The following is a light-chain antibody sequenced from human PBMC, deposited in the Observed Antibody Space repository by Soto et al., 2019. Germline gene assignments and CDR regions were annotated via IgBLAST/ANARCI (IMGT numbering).Light chain of an antibody. CDR1: SSDVGGYNY. V-gene: IGLV2-14*01. CDR3: SSYTSSSLVV. Sequence: QSALTQPASVSGSPGQSITISCTGTSSDVGGYNYVSWYQQHPGKAPKLMMYDVSNRPSGVSNRFSCSQSGNTASLTISGLQAEDEADYDCSSYTSSSLVVFGGGTKLTVL. CDR2: DVS. J-gene: IGLJ2*01.